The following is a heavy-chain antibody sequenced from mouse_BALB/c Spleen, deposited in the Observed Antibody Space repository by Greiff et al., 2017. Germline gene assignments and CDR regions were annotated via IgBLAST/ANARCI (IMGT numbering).Heavy chain of an antibody. J-gene: IGHJ4*01. CDR1: GFTFSDYY. CDR3: ARALTYAMDY. CDR2: ISDGGSYT. Sequence: EVQLVESGGGLVKPGGSLKLSCAASGFTFSDYYMYWVRQTPEKRLEWVATISDGGSYTYYPDSVKGRFTISRDNAKNNLYLQMSSLKSEDTAMYYCARALTYAMDYWGQGTSVTVSS. V-gene: IGHV5-4*02. D-gene: IGHD4-1*01.